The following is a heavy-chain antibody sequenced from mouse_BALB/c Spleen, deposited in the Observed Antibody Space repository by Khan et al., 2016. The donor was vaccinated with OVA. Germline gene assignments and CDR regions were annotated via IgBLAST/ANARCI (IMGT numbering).Heavy chain of an antibody. J-gene: IGHJ4*01. D-gene: IGHD1-2*01. CDR3: ARIPTFNTMALDD. V-gene: IGHV5-12-2*01. CDR2: ITNGGGNT. Sequence: EVQLVESGGGLVQPGGSLKLSCAASGFTFSSTTMSWVRQTPEKRLEWVAYITNGGGNTYYPDTVKGRFTISRDNAKNTLYLQMSSLKSEDTAMYYCARIPTFNTMALDDWGQGTSVTVSS. CDR1: GFTFSSTT.